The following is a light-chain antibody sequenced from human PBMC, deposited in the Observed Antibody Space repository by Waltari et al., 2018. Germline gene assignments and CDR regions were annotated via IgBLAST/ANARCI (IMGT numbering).Light chain of an antibody. CDR1: SSNLASYTL. CDR3: CSYADNRV. CDR2: EGA. J-gene: IGLJ3*02. V-gene: IGLV2-23*01. Sequence: QSALTQPASVSGSPGQSITISCTASSSNLASYTLFSWYQQHAGKPPKLIIYEGAKRPSGVSNRVSGSKSGNTASLTISGLQAEDEADYYCCSYADNRVFGGGTKLTVL.